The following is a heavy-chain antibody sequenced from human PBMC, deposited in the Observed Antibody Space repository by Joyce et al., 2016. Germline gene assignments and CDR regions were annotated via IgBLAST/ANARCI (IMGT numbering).Heavy chain of an antibody. Sequence: EVQLVQSGAEVKKPGESLKISCEASGYIFTTYWIGWVRQMPGKGLEWMGIMYPGDSDTRYNPYFQGQVTISAEKSVSTTYLQWNSLKASDSAIYYGARLTGIRGIMGFYIDVWGKGTPVTVSS. D-gene: IGHD3-10*01. J-gene: IGHJ6*03. CDR3: ARLTGIRGIMGFYIDV. CDR1: GYIFTTYW. V-gene: IGHV5-51*01. CDR2: MYPGDSDT.